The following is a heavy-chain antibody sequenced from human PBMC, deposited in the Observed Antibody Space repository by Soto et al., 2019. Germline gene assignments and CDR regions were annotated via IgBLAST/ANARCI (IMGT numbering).Heavy chain of an antibody. CDR2: IYYSGST. Sequence: QVQLQESGPGLVKPTQTLSLTSTVSGGSISSGSYYWSWIRQHPGKGLEWIGYIYYSGSTYYNPSLKSRVTISVDTSKNQFSLKLSSVTAADTAVYYCARDRAGALYFDYWGQGTLVTVSS. J-gene: IGHJ4*02. D-gene: IGHD6-13*01. V-gene: IGHV4-31*03. CDR3: ARDRAGALYFDY. CDR1: GGSISSGSYY.